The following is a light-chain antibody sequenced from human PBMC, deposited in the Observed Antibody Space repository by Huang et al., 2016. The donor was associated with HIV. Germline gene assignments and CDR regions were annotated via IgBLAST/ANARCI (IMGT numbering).Light chain of an antibody. J-gene: IGKJ1*01. CDR3: QKYSNDPRA. V-gene: IGKV1-27*01. CDR2: GAS. CDR1: QGIRHF. Sequence: DIQMTQSPSSLSASVGDRVTITCRASQGIRHFVAWYQQKPGKPPKLLIYGASTLESGVPSRCSGGGSETEFTLTIRSLQTEDVATYYCQKYSNDPRAFGQGTRVDIK.